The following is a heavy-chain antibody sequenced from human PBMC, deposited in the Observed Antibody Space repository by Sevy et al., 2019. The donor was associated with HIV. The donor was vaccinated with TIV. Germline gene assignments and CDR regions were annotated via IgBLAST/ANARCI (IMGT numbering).Heavy chain of an antibody. CDR1: GYLFISFV. V-gene: IGHV1-3*01. Sequence: ASVTVSCKASGYLFISFVMHWVRQAPAQGREGVGWINVGNGNTKYSQKFQDRVTITRDASKSTTYMELTSLTSEDTAIYYCTREAKQQLSQYFFDFWGQGTLVTVSS. J-gene: IGHJ4*02. CDR2: INVGNGNT. CDR3: TREAKQQLSQYFFDF. D-gene: IGHD6-13*01.